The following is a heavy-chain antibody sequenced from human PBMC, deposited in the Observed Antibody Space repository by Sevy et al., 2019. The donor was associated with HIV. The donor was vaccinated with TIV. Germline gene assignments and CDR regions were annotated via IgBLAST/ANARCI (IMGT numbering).Heavy chain of an antibody. D-gene: IGHD6-19*01. J-gene: IGHJ4*02. V-gene: IGHV3-33*01. Sequence: GGSLRLSCVASGFTFGTYGMDWVRQAPGKGLEWVAVLWYDGSNKYYGDSAKGRFTISRDNSKNTLYLQMNSLRAEDTAVYYCARASLYSSGWSESLDYWGQGTLVTVSS. CDR3: ARASLYSSGWSESLDY. CDR2: LWYDGSNK. CDR1: GFTFGTYG.